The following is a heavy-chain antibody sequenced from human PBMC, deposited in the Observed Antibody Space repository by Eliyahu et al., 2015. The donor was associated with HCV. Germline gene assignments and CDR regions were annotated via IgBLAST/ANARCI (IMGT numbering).Heavy chain of an antibody. J-gene: IGHJ6*03. CDR2: IKSKTDGGTT. V-gene: IGHV3-15*01. D-gene: IGHD3-10*01. CDR1: GFIFSKXW. Sequence: EVQLVESGGGLVKPGGSLRLSXXASGFIFSKXWMSWVPQAPGKGLELIGRIKSKTDGGTTDYAAPVKGRFTISRDDSKSTLYLQMNSLKTEDTAVYYCTTGAPGGFDYYLDVWGQGTTVTVSS. CDR3: TTGAPGGFDYYLDV.